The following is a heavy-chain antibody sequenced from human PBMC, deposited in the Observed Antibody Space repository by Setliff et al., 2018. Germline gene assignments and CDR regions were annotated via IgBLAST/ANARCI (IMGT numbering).Heavy chain of an antibody. V-gene: IGHV4-39*01. CDR1: GASLSSGTYY. CDR2: IYYRGDT. J-gene: IGHJ4*02. D-gene: IGHD1-1*01. CDR3: ARTGTYRYFDY. Sequence: SETLSLTCTVSGASLSSGTYYWGWIRQPPGKGLEWIGRIYYRGDTYYNASLKGRLTISVDTAQNQFSLRLTSATAADTAVYYCARTGTYRYFDYWGQGAQVTVSS.